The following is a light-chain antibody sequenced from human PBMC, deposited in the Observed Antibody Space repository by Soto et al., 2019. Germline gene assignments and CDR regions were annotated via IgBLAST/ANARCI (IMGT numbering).Light chain of an antibody. CDR3: SSYTTSSTMV. J-gene: IGLJ2*01. CDR1: SSNFANYKY. CDR2: DVS. Sequence: QSALTQPASVSGSPGQSITVSCTGTSSNFANYKYVSWFQQHPGKAPKLIIFDVSYRPSGASNRFSGSLSGNTASLTISGLLAEDEADYYCSSYTTSSTMVFGGGTKLTV. V-gene: IGLV2-14*03.